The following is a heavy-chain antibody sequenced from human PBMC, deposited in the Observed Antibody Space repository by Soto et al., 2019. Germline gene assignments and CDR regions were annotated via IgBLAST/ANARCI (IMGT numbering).Heavy chain of an antibody. CDR2: ISGSSGST. CDR3: AKNSGYYYDAFDI. V-gene: IGHV3-23*01. D-gene: IGHD3-22*01. Sequence: EVQLLESGAGLVQPGGSLRLSCAASGIIFSNNAMSWVRQAPGKGLEWVSAISGSSGSTFYADSVKGRFTISRDNSKNTLYLQMNSLRAEDTALYYCAKNSGYYYDAFDIWGQGTMVTVSS. CDR1: GIIFSNNA. J-gene: IGHJ3*02.